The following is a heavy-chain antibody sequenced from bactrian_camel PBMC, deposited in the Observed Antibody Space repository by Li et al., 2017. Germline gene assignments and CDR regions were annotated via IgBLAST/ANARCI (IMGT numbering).Heavy chain of an antibody. D-gene: IGHD1*01. Sequence: VQLVESGGDSVQAGGSLRLSCTSSKFAFDMFELNWYRQTPGNSCDLVATTSSDGRTYYADAVKGRFTISRDNAKNTLFLQMNKLKPEDTAMYYCAADDLLYCESGFCTCGENLRPAHWGQGTQVTVS. CDR3: AADDLLYCESGFCTCGENLRPAH. V-gene: IGHV3S55*01. J-gene: IGHJ4*01. CDR1: KFAFDMFE. CDR2: TSSDGRT.